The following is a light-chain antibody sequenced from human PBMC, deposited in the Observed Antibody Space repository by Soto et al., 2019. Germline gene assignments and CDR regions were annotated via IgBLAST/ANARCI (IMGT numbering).Light chain of an antibody. CDR1: QSISSW. J-gene: IGKJ5*01. V-gene: IGKV1-5*01. Sequence: EIQMTQSPSTLSASVGDRVTITFPASQSISSWLAWYQQKPGKAPKLLIYDASSLESGVPSRFSGSGSGTEFTLIIGSLQPEDFATFYCQQSYNIPITFGQGTRLEIK. CDR3: QQSYNIPIT. CDR2: DAS.